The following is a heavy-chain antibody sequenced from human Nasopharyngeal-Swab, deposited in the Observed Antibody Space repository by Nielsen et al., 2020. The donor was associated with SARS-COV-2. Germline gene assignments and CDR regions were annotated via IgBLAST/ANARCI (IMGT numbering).Heavy chain of an antibody. D-gene: IGHD1-26*01. V-gene: IGHV3-30*18. CDR3: AKGLGGSYREPFDY. CDR2: ISYDGSNK. CDR1: GFTFSSYG. J-gene: IGHJ4*02. Sequence: GGSLRLSCAASGFTFSSYGMHWVRQAPGKGLEWVAVISYDGSNKYYADSVKGRFTISRDNSKNTLYLQMNSLRAEDTAVYYCAKGLGGSYREPFDYWGQGTLVTVSS.